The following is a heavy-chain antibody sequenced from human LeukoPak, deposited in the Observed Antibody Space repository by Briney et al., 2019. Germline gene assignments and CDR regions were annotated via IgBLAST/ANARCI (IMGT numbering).Heavy chain of an antibody. Sequence: GGSLRLFCAASGFTFSSYAMSWVRQAPGKGLEWVSGISGSGGRTYYADSVKGRFTISRDNSKNTLYLQMNSLRAEDTAVYYCAKDTMNYYDSSGYYGGYGGQGTLVTVSS. J-gene: IGHJ4*02. CDR2: ISGSGGRT. D-gene: IGHD3-22*01. CDR1: GFTFSSYA. V-gene: IGHV3-23*01. CDR3: AKDTMNYYDSSGYYGGY.